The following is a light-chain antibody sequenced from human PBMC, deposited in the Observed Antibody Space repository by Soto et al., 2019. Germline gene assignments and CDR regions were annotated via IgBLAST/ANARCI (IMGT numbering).Light chain of an antibody. Sequence: DIQMTQSPSTLSASVGDRVTITCRASENVYNWLAWYQQKPGEAPKVLIYKASNLQSGVPSRFSGSGSGTQFTLTISSLQPDDFATYYCQQYDSIPWTFGQGTKVEIK. CDR3: QQYDSIPWT. J-gene: IGKJ1*01. V-gene: IGKV1-5*03. CDR2: KAS. CDR1: ENVYNW.